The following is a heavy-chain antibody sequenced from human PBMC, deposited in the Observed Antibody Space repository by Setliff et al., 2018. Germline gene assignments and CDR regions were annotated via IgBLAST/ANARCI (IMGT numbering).Heavy chain of an antibody. D-gene: IGHD2-8*01. V-gene: IGHV1-18*01. CDR2: ISAYNGKT. J-gene: IGHJ4*02. CDR3: LRLVRYCTKIACQATSGDEV. CDR1: GYTLSNSI. Sequence: ASVKVSCKASGYTLSNSILSWVQQAPGQGLEWVGWISAYNGKTYSAQKFQDRVTLTTHTSTNMGYLELRDLRSDDTAVYYCLRLVRYCTKIACQATSGDEVWGLGTLVTVSS.